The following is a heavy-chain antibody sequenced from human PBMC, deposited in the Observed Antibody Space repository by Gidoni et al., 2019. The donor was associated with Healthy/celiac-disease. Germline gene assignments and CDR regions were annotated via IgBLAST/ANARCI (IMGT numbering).Heavy chain of an antibody. D-gene: IGHD2-2*02. V-gene: IGHV4-34*01. Sequence: QVQLQQWGAGRLKPSEPLSLICAVYGGPFSGCYWSWIRQPPAKGLEWIGEINHSGRPNYNPSLKSRLTISVDTTKNQFSLNLSSVTASDSAVYYCARDRVVVPAAIWCNWFDPWGQGTLVTVSS. CDR3: ARDRVVVPAAIWCNWFDP. CDR1: GGPFSGCY. CDR2: INHSGRP. J-gene: IGHJ5*02.